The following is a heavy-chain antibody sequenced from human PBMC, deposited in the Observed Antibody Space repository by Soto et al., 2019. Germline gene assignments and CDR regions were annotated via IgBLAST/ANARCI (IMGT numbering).Heavy chain of an antibody. CDR3: ARLQISRSMDV. CDR1: GGSISSSSYY. J-gene: IGHJ6*02. V-gene: IGHV4-39*01. CDR2: IYYSGST. Sequence: QLQLQESGPGLVKPSETLSLTCTVSGGSISSSSYYWGWIRQPPGKGLEWIGWIYYSGSTYYNPSLRSRVTISVYTSKNQFSLKLSSVTAADTAVYYCARLQISRSMDVWGQGTTVTVSS.